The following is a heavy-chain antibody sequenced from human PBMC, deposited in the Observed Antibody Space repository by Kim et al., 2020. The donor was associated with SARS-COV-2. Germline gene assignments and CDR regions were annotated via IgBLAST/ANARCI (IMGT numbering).Heavy chain of an antibody. D-gene: IGHD6-19*01. J-gene: IGHJ4*02. CDR2: INPSGGST. Sequence: ASVKVSCKASGYTFTSYYMHWVRQAPGQGLEWMGIINPSGGSTSYAQKFQGRVTMTRDTSTSTVYMELSSLRSEDTAVYYCAMPSSDSSGWGTPFDYWGQGTLVTVSS. V-gene: IGHV1-46*01. CDR1: GYTFTSYY. CDR3: AMPSSDSSGWGTPFDY.